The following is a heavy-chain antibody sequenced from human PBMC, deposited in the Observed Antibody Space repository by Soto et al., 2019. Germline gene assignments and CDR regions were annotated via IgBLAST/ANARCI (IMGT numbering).Heavy chain of an antibody. CDR3: ARDPVAGEYYYYGMDV. D-gene: IGHD6-19*01. CDR1: GFTFSSYS. J-gene: IGHJ6*02. Sequence: EVQLVESGGGLVKPGGSLRLSCAASGFTFSSYSMNWVHQAPGKGLEWVSSISSSSSYIYYADSVKGRFTISRDNAKNSLYLQMNSLRAEDTAVYYCARDPVAGEYYYYGMDVWGQGTTVTVSS. V-gene: IGHV3-21*01. CDR2: ISSSSSYI.